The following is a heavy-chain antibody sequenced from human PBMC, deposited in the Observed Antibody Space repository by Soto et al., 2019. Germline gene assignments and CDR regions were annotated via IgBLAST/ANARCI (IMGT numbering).Heavy chain of an antibody. D-gene: IGHD1-26*01. V-gene: IGHV3-30*18. Sequence: XGSLRLSCSASGFTFSSYGMHWVRQAPGKGLEWVALISYDGSNKYYVDSVKGRFTISRDNSKNTLFLQMNSLRAGDTAVYYCAKDRLRGGFLTTATTNGMDVWGQGTTVTVSS. CDR2: ISYDGSNK. CDR1: GFTFSSYG. J-gene: IGHJ6*02. CDR3: AKDRLRGGFLTTATTNGMDV.